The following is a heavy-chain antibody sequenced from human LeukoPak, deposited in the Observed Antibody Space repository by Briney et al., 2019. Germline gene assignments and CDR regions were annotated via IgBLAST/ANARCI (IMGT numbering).Heavy chain of an antibody. V-gene: IGHV7-4-1*02. D-gene: IGHD3-10*01. CDR3: ARSTTMLPTNWFDP. J-gene: IGHJ5*02. CDR1: GYTFTSYA. Sequence: ASVKVSCKASGYTFTSYAMNWVRQAPGQGLEWMGWINTNTGNPTYAQGFTGRFVFSLDTSVSTAYLQISSLKAEDTAVYYCARSTTMLPTNWFDPWGQGTLVIVSS. CDR2: INTNTGNP.